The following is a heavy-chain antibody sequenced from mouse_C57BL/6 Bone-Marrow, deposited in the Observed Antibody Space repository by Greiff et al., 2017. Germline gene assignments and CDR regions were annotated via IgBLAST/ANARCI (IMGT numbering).Heavy chain of an antibody. Sequence: EVKLVESGGGLVKPGGSLKLSCAASGFTFSDYGMHWVRQAPEKGLEWVAYISSGSSTIYYADTVKGRFTISRDNAKNTLFLQQTSLRSEDTAMYYCARRKTAQAPWFAYWGQGTLVTVSA. CDR3: ARRKTAQAPWFAY. CDR1: GFTFSDYG. CDR2: ISSGSSTI. D-gene: IGHD3-2*02. V-gene: IGHV5-17*01. J-gene: IGHJ3*01.